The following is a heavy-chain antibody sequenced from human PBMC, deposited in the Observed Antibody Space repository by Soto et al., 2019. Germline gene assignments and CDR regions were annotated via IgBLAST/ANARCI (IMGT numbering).Heavy chain of an antibody. J-gene: IGHJ3*01. CDR3: AIQVASSDDAFDL. CDR1: GGTFSSYT. V-gene: IGHV1-69*06. CDR2: IIPMFGTL. Sequence: QLHLVQSGAEVKKPGSSVKVSCKASGGTFSSYTINWVRQAPGQGLEWLGGIIPMFGTLYYAQKFQGRLTIAADSYTGTAYMELSTLRSDDTAVDYCAIQVASSDDAFDLWGKGTMVTVSS. D-gene: IGHD5-18*01.